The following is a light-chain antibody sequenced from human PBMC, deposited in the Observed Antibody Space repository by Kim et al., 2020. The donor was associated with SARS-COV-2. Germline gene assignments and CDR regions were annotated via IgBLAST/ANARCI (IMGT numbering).Light chain of an antibody. Sequence: QSALTQPASVSGSPGQSITISCNGTSSDVGTYNLVSWYQQYPGKAPKLIIYEVSKRPSGISNRFSGSKSGNTASLTISGLQAEDEADYYCCSYAGSGSYVFASGTKVTVL. J-gene: IGLJ1*01. CDR1: SSDVGTYNL. CDR3: CSYAGSGSYV. V-gene: IGLV2-23*02. CDR2: EVS.